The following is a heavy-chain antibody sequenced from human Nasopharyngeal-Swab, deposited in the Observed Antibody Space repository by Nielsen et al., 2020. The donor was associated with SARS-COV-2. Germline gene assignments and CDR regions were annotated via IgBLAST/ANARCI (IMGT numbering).Heavy chain of an antibody. D-gene: IGHD3-3*01. V-gene: IGHV3-23*01. CDR1: GFTFSSYA. CDR3: AKDNSPFPVHYDFWSGPTYFDY. J-gene: IGHJ4*02. Sequence: GGSLRLSCAASGFTFSSYAMSWVRQAPGKGLEWVSAISGSGGSTYYADSVKGRFTISRDNSKNTLYLQMNSLRAEDTAVYYCAKDNSPFPVHYDFWSGPTYFDYWCQGTLVTVSS. CDR2: ISGSGGST.